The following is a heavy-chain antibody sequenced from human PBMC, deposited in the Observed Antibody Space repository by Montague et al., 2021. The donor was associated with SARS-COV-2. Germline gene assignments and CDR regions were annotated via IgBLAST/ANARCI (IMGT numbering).Heavy chain of an antibody. CDR3: ARTDYSGYDYFFDY. CDR2: IKQDGSEK. V-gene: IGHV3-7*01. J-gene: IGHJ4*02. D-gene: IGHD5-12*01. CDR1: GFTFSSYW. Sequence: SLRLSCAASGFTFSSYWMSWVRQAPGKGLEWVANIKQDGSEKYYVDSAKGRITISRDNAKNSLYLQMNSLRAEDTAVYYCARTDYSGYDYFFDYWGQGTLVTVSS.